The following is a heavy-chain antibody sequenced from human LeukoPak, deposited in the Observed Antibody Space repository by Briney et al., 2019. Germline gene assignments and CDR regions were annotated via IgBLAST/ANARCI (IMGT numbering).Heavy chain of an antibody. Sequence: GKSLRLSCAASGFAFSSYAMHWVRQAPGKGLEWVAVISYDGSNKYYTDSVEGRFTISRDNSKNTLYLQMNSLRDEDTAVYYCARATYYYDTSTSSGASDIWGQGTMVIVSS. D-gene: IGHD3-22*01. CDR1: GFAFSSYA. CDR3: ARATYYYDTSTSSGASDI. CDR2: ISYDGSNK. J-gene: IGHJ3*02. V-gene: IGHV3-30-3*01.